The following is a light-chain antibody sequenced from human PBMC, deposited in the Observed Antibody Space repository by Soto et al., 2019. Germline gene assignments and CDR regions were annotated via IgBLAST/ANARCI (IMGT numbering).Light chain of an antibody. J-gene: IGKJ2*01. V-gene: IGKV1-39*01. CDR1: QNIKFY. CDR3: LQTYTLPRT. Sequence: DIQTTQSPSSLSASVGDRVTITCRASQNIKFYLNWYHQKPGRAPELLIYASSTLQNGVPLRFSGSGSGTDFTLTISDLQPEDFASYYCLQTYTLPRTFGQGTRLEI. CDR2: ASS.